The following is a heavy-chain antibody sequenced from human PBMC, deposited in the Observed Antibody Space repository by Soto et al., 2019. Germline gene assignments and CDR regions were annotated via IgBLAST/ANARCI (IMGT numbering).Heavy chain of an antibody. CDR3: ATSYSSFAY. D-gene: IGHD6-6*01. Sequence: GGSLRLSCAASGFTFTSNWMHWVRQAPGKGLVWVARVYGDGGSTNYTDSVKGRFTISRDNAKNTLYLQLNSLRAEDTAVYYCATSYSSFAYWGQGTLVTVSS. J-gene: IGHJ4*02. CDR2: VYGDGGST. V-gene: IGHV3-74*01. CDR1: GFTFTSNW.